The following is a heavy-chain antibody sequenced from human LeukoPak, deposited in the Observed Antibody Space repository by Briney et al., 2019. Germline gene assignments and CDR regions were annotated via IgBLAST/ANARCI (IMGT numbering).Heavy chain of an antibody. CDR1: GFTFTIYG. D-gene: IGHD3-3*01. CDR2: ISYDGSNK. V-gene: IGHV3-30*18. J-gene: IGHJ6*03. CDR3: AKAVTIFGVDSYYYYYYYMDV. Sequence: GGSLRLSCAASGFTFTIYGMHWVRQAPGKGLEWVAVISYDGSNKYYADSVKGRFTISRDNSKNTLYLQMNSLRAEDTAVYYCAKAVTIFGVDSYYYYYYYMDVWGKGTTVTVSS.